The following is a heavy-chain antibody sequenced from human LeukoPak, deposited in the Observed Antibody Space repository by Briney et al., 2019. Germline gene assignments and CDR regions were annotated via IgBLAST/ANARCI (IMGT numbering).Heavy chain of an antibody. CDR2: ISSSGST. Sequence: GGSLRLSCAASGFTVSSNYMSWVRQAPGKGLEWVSVISSSGSTYYADSVKGRFTISRDNSKNTLYLQMNSLRAEDTAVCYCARGGDSSGSIRSAFDIWGQGTMVTVSS. CDR3: ARGGDSSGSIRSAFDI. V-gene: IGHV3-53*01. J-gene: IGHJ3*02. CDR1: GFTVSSNY. D-gene: IGHD3-22*01.